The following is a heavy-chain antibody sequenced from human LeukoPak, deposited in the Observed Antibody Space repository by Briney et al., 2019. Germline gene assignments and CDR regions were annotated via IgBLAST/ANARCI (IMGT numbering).Heavy chain of an antibody. Sequence: GASVKVSCKASGYTSTSYGISWVRQAPGQGLEWMGWISAYNGNTNYAQKLQGRVTMTTDTSTSTAYMELRSLRSDDTAVYYCARETSAYSSSYSAFDIWGQGTMVTVSS. V-gene: IGHV1-18*01. D-gene: IGHD6-13*01. CDR2: ISAYNGNT. CDR3: ARETSAYSSSYSAFDI. J-gene: IGHJ3*02. CDR1: GYTSTSYG.